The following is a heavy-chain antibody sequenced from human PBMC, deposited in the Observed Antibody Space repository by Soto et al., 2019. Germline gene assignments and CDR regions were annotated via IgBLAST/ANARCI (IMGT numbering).Heavy chain of an antibody. J-gene: IGHJ6*02. CDR3: ARLYDSSGSDYYYYYGMDV. CDR2: IDWDDDK. D-gene: IGHD3-22*01. CDR1: GFSLSTSGMC. Sequence: SGPTLVNPTQTLTLTCTFSGFSLSTSGMCVSWIRQPPGKALEWLARIDWDDDKYYSTSLKTRLTISKDTSKNQVVLTMTNMDPVDTATYYCARLYDSSGSDYYYYYGMDVWGQGTTVTVSS. V-gene: IGHV2-70*11.